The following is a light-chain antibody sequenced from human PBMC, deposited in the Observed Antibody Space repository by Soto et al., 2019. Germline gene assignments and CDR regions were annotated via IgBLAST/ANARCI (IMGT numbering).Light chain of an antibody. CDR1: QSVSSY. CDR3: QQRSNWPPEGT. Sequence: EIVLTQSPATLSLSPGERATLSCRASQSVSSYLAWYPQKPGQAPRLLIYDASNRATGIPARFSGSGSGTDFTLTISSLEPEDFAVYYCQQRSNWPPEGTFGQGPKVEIK. J-gene: IGKJ1*01. V-gene: IGKV3-11*01. CDR2: DAS.